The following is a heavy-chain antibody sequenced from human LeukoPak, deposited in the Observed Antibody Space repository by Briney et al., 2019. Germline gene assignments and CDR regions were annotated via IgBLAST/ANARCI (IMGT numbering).Heavy chain of an antibody. J-gene: IGHJ4*02. CDR1: GYTFTGYY. CDR3: ASLRITMVRGVIINNPLDY. CDR2: IIPIFGTA. Sequence: SVKVSCKASGYTFTGYYMHWVRQAPGQGLEWMGGIIPIFGTANYAQKFQGRVTITADKSTSTAYMELSSLRSEDTAVYYCASLRITMVRGVIINNPLDYWGQGTLVTVSS. V-gene: IGHV1-69*06. D-gene: IGHD3-10*01.